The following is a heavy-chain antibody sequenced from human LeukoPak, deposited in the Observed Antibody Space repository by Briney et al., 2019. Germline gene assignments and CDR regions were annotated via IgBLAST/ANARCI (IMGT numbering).Heavy chain of an antibody. CDR2: ISPYSDNT. CDR1: DYTFTSYG. J-gene: IGHJ4*02. D-gene: IGHD6-13*01. CDR3: ARGGSFSIAAARVYYFDY. V-gene: IGHV1-18*01. Sequence: GASVKVSCKASDYTFTSYGISWVRQAPGQGLEWIGWISPYSDNTNYAQNLQGRVTMTTDTSTSTAYMELRSLTSDDTAMYYCARGGSFSIAAARVYYFDYWGQGTLVTVSS.